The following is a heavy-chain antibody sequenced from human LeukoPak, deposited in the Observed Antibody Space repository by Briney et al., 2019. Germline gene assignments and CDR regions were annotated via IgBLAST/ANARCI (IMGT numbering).Heavy chain of an antibody. CDR1: GGSISSGDYY. CDR2: IYYSGST. J-gene: IGHJ4*02. Sequence: PSETLSLTCTVSGGSISSGDYYWSWIRQPPGKGLEWIGYIYYSGSTYYNPSLKSRVTISVDTSKNQFSLKLSSVTAADTAVYYCARFYERLKHFDYWGQGTLVTVSS. D-gene: IGHD5/OR15-5a*01. V-gene: IGHV4-30-4*01. CDR3: ARFYERLKHFDY.